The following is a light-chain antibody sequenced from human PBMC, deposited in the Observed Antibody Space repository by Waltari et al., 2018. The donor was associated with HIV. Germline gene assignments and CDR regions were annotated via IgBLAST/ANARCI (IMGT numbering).Light chain of an antibody. CDR3: CSFSSSDIPLV. J-gene: IGLJ1*01. Sequence: QSALTQSASLSGSPGPSITLSCTGTTSLVGTNNLFSWYQHHPGKAPKLIIYEVNKRPSGVSVRFSGSKSGNTASLTISGLQPEDEADYYCCSFSSSDIPLVFGTATKVTVL. CDR1: TSLVGTNNL. CDR2: EVN. V-gene: IGLV2-23*02.